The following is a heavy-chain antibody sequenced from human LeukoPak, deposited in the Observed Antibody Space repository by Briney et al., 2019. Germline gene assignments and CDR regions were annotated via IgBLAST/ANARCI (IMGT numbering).Heavy chain of an antibody. CDR3: ARGTEQWLVLFDF. V-gene: IGHV3-48*03. CDR1: GFTFSSYE. Sequence: GGSLRLSCAASGFTFSSYEMNWVRQAPGKGLEWVSYISSSGGTIYYADSVKGRFTISRDNGKNSLYLQMNSLRAEDTAVYYCARGTEQWLVLFDFWGQGALVTVSS. J-gene: IGHJ4*02. D-gene: IGHD6-19*01. CDR2: ISSSGGTI.